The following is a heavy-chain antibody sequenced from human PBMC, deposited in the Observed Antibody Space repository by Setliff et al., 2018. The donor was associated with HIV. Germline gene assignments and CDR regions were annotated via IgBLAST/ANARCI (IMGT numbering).Heavy chain of an antibody. CDR1: GYTFTGYY. J-gene: IGHJ4*02. CDR3: AIDVIGGWLRPMPDF. D-gene: IGHD5-12*01. Sequence: ASVKVSCKASGYTFTGYYMHWLRQAPGQGLEWMGWISGYNRKTTYAQKFQDRVTMTMDPSTSTAFMDLRSLTSADTAVYYCAIDVIGGWLRPMPDFWGPGTLVTVSS. V-gene: IGHV1-18*04. CDR2: ISGYNRKT.